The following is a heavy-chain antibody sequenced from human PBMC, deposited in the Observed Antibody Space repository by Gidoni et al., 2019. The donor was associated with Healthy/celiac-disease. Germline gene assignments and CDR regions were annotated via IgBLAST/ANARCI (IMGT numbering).Heavy chain of an antibody. Sequence: QVQLQQWGAGLLKPSETLSLTCAVYGGSFSGYYWSWIRQPPGKGLEWIGEINHSGSTNYNPSLKSRVTISVDTSKNQFSLKLSSVTAADTAVYYCARGPRSSSWLRGSYFQHWGQGTLVTVSS. CDR1: GGSFSGYY. CDR2: INHSGST. J-gene: IGHJ1*01. D-gene: IGHD6-13*01. CDR3: ARGPRSSSWLRGSYFQH. V-gene: IGHV4-34*01.